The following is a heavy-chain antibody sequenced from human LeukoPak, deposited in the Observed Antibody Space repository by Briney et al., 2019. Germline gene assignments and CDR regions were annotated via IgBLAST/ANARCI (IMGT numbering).Heavy chain of an antibody. Sequence: SETLSLTCTVSGGSISGYYWSWIRQPPGKGLEWIGYIYDSGSTNNNPSLKSRVTISVDTSKYQFSLKLSSVTAADTAVYYCARDLLSSSWVYFQHWGQGTLVTVSS. CDR3: ARDLLSSSWVYFQH. V-gene: IGHV4-59*01. CDR2: IYDSGST. CDR1: GGSISGYY. D-gene: IGHD6-13*01. J-gene: IGHJ1*01.